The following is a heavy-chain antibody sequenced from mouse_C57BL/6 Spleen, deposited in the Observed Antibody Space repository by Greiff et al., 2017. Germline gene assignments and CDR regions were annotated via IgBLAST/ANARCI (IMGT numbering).Heavy chain of an antibody. V-gene: IGHV1-82*01. Sequence: QVQLQQSGPELVKPGASVKISCKASGYAFSSSWMNWVKQRPGKGLEWIGRIYPGDDDTNYNGKFKGKDTLTADKSSSTAYMQLRSLTSEDSAVYFCASVTTVVLDYWGQGTTLTVSS. CDR2: IYPGDDDT. J-gene: IGHJ2*01. CDR1: GYAFSSSW. CDR3: ASVTTVVLDY. D-gene: IGHD1-1*01.